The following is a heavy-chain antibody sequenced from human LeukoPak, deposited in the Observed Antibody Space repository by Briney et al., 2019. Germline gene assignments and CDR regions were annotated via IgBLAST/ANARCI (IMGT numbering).Heavy chain of an antibody. CDR3: AMGDRFGETVVGY. CDR1: GFTFSSYG. Sequence: GGSLRLSCAASGFTFSSYGMHWVRQATGKGLEWVAVISYDGSNKYYADSVKGRFTISRDNSKNTLYLQMNSLRAEDTAVYYCAMGDRFGETVVGYWGQGTLVTVSS. D-gene: IGHD3-10*01. J-gene: IGHJ4*02. V-gene: IGHV3-30*03. CDR2: ISYDGSNK.